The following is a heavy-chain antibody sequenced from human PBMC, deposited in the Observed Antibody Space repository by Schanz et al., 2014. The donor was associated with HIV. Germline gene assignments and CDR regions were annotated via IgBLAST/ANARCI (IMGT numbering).Heavy chain of an antibody. Sequence: VQLVESGGGVVQPGGSLRLSCAASGFTFSSDGMHWVRQAPGKGLEWVSPIRSSGSFLYYADSVKGRFTISRDNAKNSLYLQMNSLRAEDTAVYYCARDKGDNWAGYYYYYGMDVWGQGTTVTVSS. CDR1: GFTFSSDG. D-gene: IGHD1-20*01. J-gene: IGHJ6*02. CDR2: IRSSGSFL. CDR3: ARDKGDNWAGYYYYYGMDV. V-gene: IGHV3-21*01.